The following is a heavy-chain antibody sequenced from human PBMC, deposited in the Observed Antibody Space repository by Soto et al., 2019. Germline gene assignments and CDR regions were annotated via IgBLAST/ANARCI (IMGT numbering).Heavy chain of an antibody. D-gene: IGHD5-12*01. Sequence: PGGSLRLSCAGAGFTFSCYSMTWDRKAQGRGQEWVASISLGGSYIFYSESGKGCFSISRDNVQGSLFLQMNGFRVEDTAVYYCARDPVSWHPARLDVWGQGTTVTVSS. V-gene: IGHV3-21*01. CDR2: ISLGGSYI. J-gene: IGHJ6*02. CDR1: GFTFSCYS. CDR3: ARDPVSWHPARLDV.